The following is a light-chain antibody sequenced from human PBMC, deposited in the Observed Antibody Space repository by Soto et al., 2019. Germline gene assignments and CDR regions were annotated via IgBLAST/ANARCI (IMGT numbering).Light chain of an antibody. CDR2: AAS. Sequence: DIQMTQSPSSLSASVGDRVTITCRASQGISKYLGWYQQKPGKVPKLLIYAASTLQSGVPSRFSGSGSGIDFTLTISSLHPEDVATYYCQRYNSAPWTFGQGTKVEIK. CDR3: QRYNSAPWT. J-gene: IGKJ1*01. V-gene: IGKV1-27*01. CDR1: QGISKY.